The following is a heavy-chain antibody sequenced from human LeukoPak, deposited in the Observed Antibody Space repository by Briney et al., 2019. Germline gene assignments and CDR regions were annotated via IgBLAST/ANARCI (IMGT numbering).Heavy chain of an antibody. D-gene: IGHD3-16*01. CDR3: ARVRVGEDLDY. CDR2: INPSDSST. CDR1: GYTFTSYY. Sequence: ASVKVSCKASGYTFTSYYIHWVRQAPGQGLEWMGIINPSDSSTSYAQKFQGRVTMTGDMSTSTVYMELSSLRSEDTAVYYCARVRVGEDLDYWGQGTLVTVSS. J-gene: IGHJ4*02. V-gene: IGHV1-46*01.